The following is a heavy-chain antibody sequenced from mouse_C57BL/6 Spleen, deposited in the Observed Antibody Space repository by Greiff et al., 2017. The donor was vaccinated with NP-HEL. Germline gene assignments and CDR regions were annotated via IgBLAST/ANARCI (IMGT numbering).Heavy chain of an antibody. Sequence: QVQLQQSGAELVKPGASVKLSCKASGYTFTSYWMQWVKQRPGQGLEWIGEIDPSDSYTNYNQKFKGKATLTVDTSSSTAYMQLSSLTSEDSAVYYCARGRGVDYWGQGTTLTVSS. CDR1: GYTFTSYW. CDR3: ARGRGVDY. J-gene: IGHJ2*01. CDR2: IDPSDSYT. V-gene: IGHV1-50*01.